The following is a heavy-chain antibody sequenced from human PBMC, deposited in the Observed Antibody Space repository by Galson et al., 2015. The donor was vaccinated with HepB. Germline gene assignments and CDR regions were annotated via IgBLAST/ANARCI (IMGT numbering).Heavy chain of an antibody. V-gene: IGHV1-18*01. D-gene: IGHD2-15*01. CDR3: ARGGGYCSGGSCYHRRQLLGGFDY. CDR1: GYTFTSYG. CDR2: ISAYNGNT. Sequence: KASGYTFTSYGISWVRQAPGQGLEWMGWISAYNGNTNYAQKLQGRVTMTTDTSTSTAYMELRSLRSDDTAVYYCARGGGYCSGGSCYHRRQLLGGFDYWGQGTLVTVSS. J-gene: IGHJ4*02.